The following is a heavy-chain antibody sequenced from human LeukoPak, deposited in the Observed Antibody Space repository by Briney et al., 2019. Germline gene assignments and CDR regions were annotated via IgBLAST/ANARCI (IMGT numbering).Heavy chain of an antibody. D-gene: IGHD2-2*03. V-gene: IGHV3-23*01. CDR2: ISGSGGST. Sequence: PGGSLRLSCVASGFTFNSYAMSWVRQAPGKGLEWVSAISGSGGSTYCADYVKGRFTISRDNSKSTLYLQMNSLGAEDTALYYCAKDNGYCTSTSCFLEYWGQGTLVTVSS. CDR1: GFTFNSYA. J-gene: IGHJ4*02. CDR3: AKDNGYCTSTSCFLEY.